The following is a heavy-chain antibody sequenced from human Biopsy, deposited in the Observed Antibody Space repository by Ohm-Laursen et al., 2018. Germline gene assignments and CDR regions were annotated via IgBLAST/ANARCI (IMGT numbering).Heavy chain of an antibody. Sequence: ASVKVSCKASGYNFGNYYINWVRKVPGQGLEWLGVVNPVAEATMYAQKFQDRITLTRDASTNTVYMDLTSLTSEDTAVYYCARESSLRLGVCGAIRCFKEVFGMDVWGQGTTVIVSS. J-gene: IGHJ6*02. CDR2: VNPVAEAT. V-gene: IGHV1-46*01. CDR3: ARESSLRLGVCGAIRCFKEVFGMDV. D-gene: IGHD2-21*01. CDR1: GYNFGNYY.